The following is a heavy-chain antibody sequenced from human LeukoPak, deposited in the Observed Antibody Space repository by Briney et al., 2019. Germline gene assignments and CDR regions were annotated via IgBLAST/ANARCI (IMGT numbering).Heavy chain of an antibody. D-gene: IGHD6-13*01. J-gene: IGHJ4*02. CDR2: IRYDGSNK. V-gene: IGHV3-30*02. Sequence: GGSLRLSCAASGFTFSSFAMSWVRQAPGKGLEWVAFIRYDGSNKYYADSVKGRFTISRDNSKNTLYLQMNSLRAEDTAVYYCAKSGHSSSGIFDYWGQGTLVTVSS. CDR3: AKSGHSSSGIFDY. CDR1: GFTFSSFA.